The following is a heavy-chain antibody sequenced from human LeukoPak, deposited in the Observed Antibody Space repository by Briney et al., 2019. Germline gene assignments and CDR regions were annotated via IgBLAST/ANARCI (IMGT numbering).Heavy chain of an antibody. CDR1: GFTFSSYA. J-gene: IGHJ4*02. CDR2: ISGSGGST. Sequence: SGGSLRLSRAASGFTFSSYAMSWVRQAPGKGLEWVSAISGSGGSTYYADSVKGRFTISRDNSKNTLYLQMNSLRADDTAVYYCAKDYGDHGVGYFDYWGQGTLVTVSS. D-gene: IGHD4-17*01. CDR3: AKDYGDHGVGYFDY. V-gene: IGHV3-23*01.